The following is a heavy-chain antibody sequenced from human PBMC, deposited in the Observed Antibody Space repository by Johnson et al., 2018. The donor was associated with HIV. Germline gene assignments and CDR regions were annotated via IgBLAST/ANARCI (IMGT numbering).Heavy chain of an antibody. J-gene: IGHJ3*02. Sequence: QVQLVESGGGVVRPGGSLRLSCAASGFTFSSYGMHWVRQAPGKGLEWVAVISYDGSNKYYADSVKGRFTISRDNSKNTLYLQMNSLRAEDTAVYYCATPQEGYSAFDIWGQGTMVTVSS. CDR2: ISYDGSNK. CDR1: GFTFSSYG. D-gene: IGHD2-15*01. CDR3: ATPQEGYSAFDI. V-gene: IGHV3-30*03.